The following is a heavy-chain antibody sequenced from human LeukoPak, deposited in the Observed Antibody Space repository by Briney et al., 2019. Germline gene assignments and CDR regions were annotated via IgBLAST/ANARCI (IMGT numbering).Heavy chain of an antibody. J-gene: IGHJ5*02. CDR2: IRSKAYGGTT. CDR3: TRDSGAVAGTPHWFDP. Sequence: PGGSLRLSCTASGFTFGDYAMSWFRQAPGKGLEWVGFIRSKAYGGTTDYAASVKGRFTISRDDSKSIAYLQMNSLKTEDTAVYYCTRDSGAVAGTPHWFDPWGQGTLVTVSS. CDR1: GFTFGDYA. D-gene: IGHD6-19*01. V-gene: IGHV3-49*03.